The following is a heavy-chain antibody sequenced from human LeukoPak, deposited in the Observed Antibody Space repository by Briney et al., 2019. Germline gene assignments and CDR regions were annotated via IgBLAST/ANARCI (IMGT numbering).Heavy chain of an antibody. V-gene: IGHV4-59*01. CDR3: GSDNSGSYHPYY. CDR2: IDYRGRT. J-gene: IGHJ4*02. Sequence: SETLSLTCTVSGVSISSYCWSWIRQPPGKGLEWIGYIDYRGRTKYNPSLKSRVTMSLGTSRNQFSLTLTSVAAADTAVYYCGSDNSGSYHPYYWGLGTLVTVSS. CDR1: GVSISSYC. D-gene: IGHD3-22*01.